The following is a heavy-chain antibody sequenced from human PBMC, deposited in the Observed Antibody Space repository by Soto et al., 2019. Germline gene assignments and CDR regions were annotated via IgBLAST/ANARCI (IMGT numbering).Heavy chain of an antibody. D-gene: IGHD3-9*01. CDR2: IYHSGST. V-gene: IGHV4-4*02. CDR3: ASVYYDILTGCTHYVMDV. J-gene: IGHJ6*02. Sequence: SETLSLTCAVSGGSISSSNWWSWVRQPPGKGLEWIGEIYHSGSTNYNPSLKSRVTISVDKSKNQFSLKLSSVTAADTAVYYCASVYYDILTGCTHYVMDVWGQGTTVTVSS. CDR1: GGSISSSNW.